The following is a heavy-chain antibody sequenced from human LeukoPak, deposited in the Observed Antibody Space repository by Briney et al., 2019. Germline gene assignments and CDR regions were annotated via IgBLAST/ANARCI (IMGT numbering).Heavy chain of an antibody. V-gene: IGHV4-59*08. J-gene: IGHJ4*02. D-gene: IGHD2-2*01. CDR1: GGSISTYY. CDR2: IYYSGST. Sequence: SETLSLTCTVSGGSISTYYWSWIRQPPGKGLEWIGYIYYSGSTNYNPSLKSRVTISIDTSKKQFSLTLSSVTAADTAVYYCARVARCTSCFDVDYWGQGTLVTVSS. CDR3: ARVARCTSCFDVDY.